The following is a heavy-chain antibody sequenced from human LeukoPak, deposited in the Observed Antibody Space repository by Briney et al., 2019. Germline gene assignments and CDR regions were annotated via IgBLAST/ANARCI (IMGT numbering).Heavy chain of an antibody. CDR1: DGSISSSSYY. D-gene: IGHD5-18*01. Sequence: SETLSLTCTVSDGSISSSSYYWGWIRQPPGQGLEWIGTIYYSGSTNYNPSLKSRVTISVDTSKNQFSLKLSSVTAADTAVYYCARVLGQLWSPYYFDYWGQGTLVTVSS. CDR3: ARVLGQLWSPYYFDY. CDR2: IYYSGST. J-gene: IGHJ4*02. V-gene: IGHV4-39*07.